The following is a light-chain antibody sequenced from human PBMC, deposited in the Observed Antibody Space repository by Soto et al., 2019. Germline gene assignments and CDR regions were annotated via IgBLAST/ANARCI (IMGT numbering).Light chain of an antibody. CDR3: QQYDNLPPRT. Sequence: DIQMTQSPSSLSASVGDRVTITCQASQDISNYLNWYQQKPGKAPKLLIYDASNLETGVPSRFSGSGSGTDFTFTISSLQPEDIATYYCQQYDNLPPRTFGQGTKVEI. J-gene: IGKJ1*01. V-gene: IGKV1-33*01. CDR1: QDISNY. CDR2: DAS.